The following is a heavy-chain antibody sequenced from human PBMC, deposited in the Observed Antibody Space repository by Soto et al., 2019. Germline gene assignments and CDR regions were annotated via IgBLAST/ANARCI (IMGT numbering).Heavy chain of an antibody. J-gene: IGHJ4*02. Sequence: QVQLQESGPGLVKPSETLSLTCTVSGGSISSYYLSWIRQPAGKGLEGIGRIYTSGSTNYNHSLNTRVTISVDTSQNQVSLKLSSVTAADTAVYYCARDRGGKEAIWGQGTLVNVSS. CDR3: ARDRGGKEAI. CDR1: GGSISSYY. D-gene: IGHD2-15*01. CDR2: IYTSGST. V-gene: IGHV4-4*07.